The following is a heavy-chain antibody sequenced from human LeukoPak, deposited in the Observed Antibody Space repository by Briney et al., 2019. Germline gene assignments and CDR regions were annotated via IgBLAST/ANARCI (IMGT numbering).Heavy chain of an antibody. CDR1: GFTFSSYA. Sequence: GGSLRFSCAASGFTFSSYAMSWVRQAPGKGLEWVSAISGSGGSTYYADSVQGRFTISSDNSTTTVYLHMNSLRAEDTAVYYCARDSDSGYGPFASWGQGTLVTVSS. V-gene: IGHV3-23*01. CDR3: ARDSDSGYGPFAS. D-gene: IGHD5-12*01. J-gene: IGHJ4*02. CDR2: ISGSGGST.